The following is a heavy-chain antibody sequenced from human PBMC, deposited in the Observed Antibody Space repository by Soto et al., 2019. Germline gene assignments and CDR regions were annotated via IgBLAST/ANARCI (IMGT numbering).Heavy chain of an antibody. CDR3: ARDIAGIAAAVFE. Sequence: GGSLRLSCAASGFTFSSYGMHWVRQAPGKGLEWVAVIWYDGSNKYYADSVKGRFTISRDNSKNTLYLQMNSLRAEDTAVYYCARDIAGIAAAVFEWGQGTLVTVSS. D-gene: IGHD6-13*01. CDR1: GFTFSSYG. CDR2: IWYDGSNK. V-gene: IGHV3-33*01. J-gene: IGHJ4*02.